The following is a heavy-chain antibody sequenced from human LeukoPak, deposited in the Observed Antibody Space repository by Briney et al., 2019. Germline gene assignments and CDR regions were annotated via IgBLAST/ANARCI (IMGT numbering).Heavy chain of an antibody. Sequence: SETLSLTCTVSGGSISSGSYYWSWIRQPAGKGLEWIGRTYTSGSTNYNPSLKSRVTISVDTSKNQFSLKLSSVTAADTAVYYCARWNRELHFDYWGQGTLVAVSS. CDR2: TYTSGST. CDR3: ARWNRELHFDY. D-gene: IGHD4-23*01. CDR1: GGSISSGSYY. J-gene: IGHJ4*02. V-gene: IGHV4-61*02.